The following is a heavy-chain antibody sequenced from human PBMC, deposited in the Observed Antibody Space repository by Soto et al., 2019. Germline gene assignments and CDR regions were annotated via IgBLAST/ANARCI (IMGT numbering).Heavy chain of an antibody. J-gene: IGHJ6*02. CDR3: ARVDYGDYYYGMDV. CDR1: GGSINYSY. V-gene: IGHV4-59*01. D-gene: IGHD4-17*01. CDR2: ISYTGSA. Sequence: SETLSLTCTVSGGSINYSYWTWIRQPPGKGLEWIGYISYTGSANYNASLKSRLTISVDTSKNQFSLKLSSVTAADTALYYCARVDYGDYYYGMDVWGQGTTVTVSS.